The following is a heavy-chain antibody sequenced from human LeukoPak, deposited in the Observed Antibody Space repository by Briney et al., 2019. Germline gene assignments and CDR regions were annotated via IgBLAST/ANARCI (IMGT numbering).Heavy chain of an antibody. J-gene: IGHJ6*02. CDR3: AKSGYSSGWRGYYYYGMDV. Sequence: SETLSLTCAVYGGSFSGYYWSWIRQPPGKGLEWIGEINHSGSTNYNPSLKSRVTISVDTSKNQFSLKLSSVTAADTAVYYCAKSGYSSGWRGYYYYGMDVWGQGTTVTVSS. CDR1: GGSFSGYY. D-gene: IGHD6-19*01. V-gene: IGHV4-34*01. CDR2: INHSGST.